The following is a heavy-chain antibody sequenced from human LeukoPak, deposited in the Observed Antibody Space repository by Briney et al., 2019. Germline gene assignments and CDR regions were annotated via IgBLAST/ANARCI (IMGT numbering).Heavy chain of an antibody. V-gene: IGHV3-30*03. CDR3: AREGGRSLGSSFDL. CDR2: ITYDGYTK. D-gene: IGHD3-10*01. J-gene: IGHJ5*02. Sequence: PGGSLRLSCAASGFTFSSYGMHWVRQAPGKGLEWLAIITYDGYTKYFPDSVKGRFTISRDNSNNMAYLRMNSLSVEDTAMYYCAREGGRSLGSSFDLWGQGVLVTVSS. CDR1: GFTFSSYG.